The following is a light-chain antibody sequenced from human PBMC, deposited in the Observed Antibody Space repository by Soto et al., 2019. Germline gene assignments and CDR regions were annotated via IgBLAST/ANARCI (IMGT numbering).Light chain of an antibody. CDR1: QGISSY. Sequence: DIQLTQSPSFLSASVGDRVTITCRASQGISSYLAWYQQKLGKAPKLLIYVASSLQSGVPSRFSGSGSGTEFTLTISSLQPEDFATYHCQQFNSYPLTFGGGTKVEIK. J-gene: IGKJ4*01. V-gene: IGKV1-9*01. CDR3: QQFNSYPLT. CDR2: VAS.